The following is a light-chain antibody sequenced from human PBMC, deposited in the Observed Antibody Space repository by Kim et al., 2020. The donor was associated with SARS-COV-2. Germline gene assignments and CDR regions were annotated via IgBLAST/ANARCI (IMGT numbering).Light chain of an antibody. CDR3: QQYNNWPPA. V-gene: IGKV3-15*01. CDR2: GAS. CDR1: QRVSSS. J-gene: IGKJ4*01. Sequence: VSPGERATRSCRASQRVSSSLAWYQQKPGQAPRLLIYGASARATGIPARFSGSGSGTEFTLTISSLQCEDFAVYYCQQYNNWPPAFGGGNKVDIK.